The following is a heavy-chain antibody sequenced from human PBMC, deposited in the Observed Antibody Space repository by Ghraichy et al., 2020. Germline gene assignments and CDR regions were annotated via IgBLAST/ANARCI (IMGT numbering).Heavy chain of an antibody. CDR2: ISSSSSYI. D-gene: IGHD2-15*01. V-gene: IGHV3-21*01. Sequence: GGSLRLSCAASGFTFSSYRMNWVRQAPGKGLEGVSFISSSSSYIYYAESVKGRFTISRDNAKNSLYLQMNSLRAEDTAVYYCARDPGYCSGGRCYGDAFDIWRHGTIVTVSS. J-gene: IGHJ3*02. CDR3: ARDPGYCSGGRCYGDAFDI. CDR1: GFTFSSYR.